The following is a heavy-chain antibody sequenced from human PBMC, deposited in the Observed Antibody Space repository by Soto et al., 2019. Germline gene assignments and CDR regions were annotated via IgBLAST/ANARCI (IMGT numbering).Heavy chain of an antibody. J-gene: IGHJ4*02. V-gene: IGHV1-69*13. Sequence: SVKVSCKASGGTFSSYAISWVRQAPGQGLEWMGGIIPIFGTANYAQKFQGRVTITADESTSTAYMELSSLRSEDTAVYYCAREMDTTTPLFDYWGQGTLVTVSS. D-gene: IGHD5-18*01. CDR3: AREMDTTTPLFDY. CDR1: GGTFSSYA. CDR2: IIPIFGTA.